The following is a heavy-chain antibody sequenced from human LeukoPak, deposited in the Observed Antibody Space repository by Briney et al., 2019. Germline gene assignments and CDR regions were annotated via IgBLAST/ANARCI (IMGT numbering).Heavy chain of an antibody. J-gene: IGHJ4*02. V-gene: IGHV4-59*01. Sequence: SETLSLTCTVSGGSISSYYWSWIRQPPGKGLEWIGYIYYSGGTNYNPSLKSRVTISVDTSKNQFSLKLSSVTAADTAVYYCARTYSGYDYYYWGQGTLVTVSS. CDR1: GGSISSYY. CDR3: ARTYSGYDYYY. D-gene: IGHD5-12*01. CDR2: IYYSGGT.